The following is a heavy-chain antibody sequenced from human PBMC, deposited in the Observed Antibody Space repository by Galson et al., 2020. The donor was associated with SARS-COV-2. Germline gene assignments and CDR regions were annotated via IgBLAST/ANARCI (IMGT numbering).Heavy chain of an antibody. CDR3: AREGLGIFGVVMDV. Sequence: GESLKISCAAAGFPFSSFAMHWVRQAPGKGLEWVAVISYDGSYKYYADSVKGRFTISRDNSKNTLYLQMNSLRVEDTAVYYCAREGLGIFGVVMDVWGQGTTVTVSS. V-gene: IGHV3-30*04. CDR2: ISYDGSYK. CDR1: GFPFSSFA. J-gene: IGHJ6*02. D-gene: IGHD3-3*01.